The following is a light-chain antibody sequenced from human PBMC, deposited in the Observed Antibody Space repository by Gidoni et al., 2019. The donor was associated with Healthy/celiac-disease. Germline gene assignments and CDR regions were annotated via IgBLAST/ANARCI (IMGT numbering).Light chain of an antibody. J-gene: IGKJ4*01. Sequence: EIVSTQSPGTLSLSPGERATLSCRASQSVSSSYLAWYQQKPGPAPRLLIYGASSRATGIPDRFSGSGSGTDFTLTISRLEPEDFAVYYCQQYGSSPLTFGGGTKVEIK. CDR3: QQYGSSPLT. CDR1: QSVSSSY. V-gene: IGKV3-20*01. CDR2: GAS.